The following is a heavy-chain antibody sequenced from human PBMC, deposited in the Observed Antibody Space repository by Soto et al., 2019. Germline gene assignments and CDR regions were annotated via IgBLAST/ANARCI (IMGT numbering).Heavy chain of an antibody. Sequence: GPLRLSCAACGLPFNSLAMWLVGETSGKGLEWISAIDGPAHTTFYADSVKGRFTISRDSSKNTLFLQMSSLRVEDTAVYYCAKAQIVTVPPGMGGLGGLYDPWGQGTLVTVSS. V-gene: IGHV3-23*01. CDR2: IDGPAHTT. D-gene: IGHD2-2*01. CDR1: GLPFNSLA. J-gene: IGHJ5*02. CDR3: AKAQIVTVPPGMGGLGGLYDP.